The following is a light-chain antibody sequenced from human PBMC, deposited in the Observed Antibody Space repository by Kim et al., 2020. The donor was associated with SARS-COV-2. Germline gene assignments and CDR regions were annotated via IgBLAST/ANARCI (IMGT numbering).Light chain of an antibody. CDR3: QAWDSNCVV. J-gene: IGLJ2*01. Sequence: SVSPGQTASITCSGDKLGDKYACWYQQKPGQSPVLVIYQDSKRPSGIPERFSGSNSGNTATLTISGTQAMDEADYYCQAWDSNCVVFGGGTQLTVL. CDR2: QDS. V-gene: IGLV3-1*01. CDR1: KLGDKY.